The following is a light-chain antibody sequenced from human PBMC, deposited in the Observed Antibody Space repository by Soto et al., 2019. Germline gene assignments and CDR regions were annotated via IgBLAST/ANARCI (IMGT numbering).Light chain of an antibody. Sequence: EIVLTQSPGTLSLSPGETATLSCRASQSVSSSWLAWYQQKPGQAPRLLIYGASSRATGDPDRFSGSGSGTDFTLTISRLEPEDSSVFYCQQYGGPPWTFGQGTKVEIK. CDR2: GAS. J-gene: IGKJ1*01. V-gene: IGKV3-20*01. CDR3: QQYGGPPWT. CDR1: QSVSSSW.